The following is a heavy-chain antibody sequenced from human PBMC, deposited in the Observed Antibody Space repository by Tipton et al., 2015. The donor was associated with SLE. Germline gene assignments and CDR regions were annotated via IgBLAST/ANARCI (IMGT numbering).Heavy chain of an antibody. CDR2: IYYSGST. CDR3: ARSRGYYPDS. Sequence: TLSLTCTVSGGSISSYYWSWIRQPPGKGLEWIGSIYYSGSTNYNPSLKSRVTISIDTSTNHFSLNLTSVTTADTAVYYCARSRGYYPDSWGQGTLVTVSS. J-gene: IGHJ4*02. CDR1: GGSISSYY. V-gene: IGHV4-59*01. D-gene: IGHD3-22*01.